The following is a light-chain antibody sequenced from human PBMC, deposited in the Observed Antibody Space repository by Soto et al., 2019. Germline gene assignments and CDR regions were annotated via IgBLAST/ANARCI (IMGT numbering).Light chain of an antibody. V-gene: IGLV1-44*01. CDR1: SSNIGSEN. Sequence: QSVLTQPPSASGTPGQRVTISCSGSSSNIGSENVNWYQQVPGTAPKLLIYANNQRPSVVPDRFSVSKSGTSASLAIGGLQSEDEADYYCAAWDDSLKGKVFGGRTKLTVL. CDR3: AAWDDSLKGKV. J-gene: IGLJ3*02. CDR2: ANN.